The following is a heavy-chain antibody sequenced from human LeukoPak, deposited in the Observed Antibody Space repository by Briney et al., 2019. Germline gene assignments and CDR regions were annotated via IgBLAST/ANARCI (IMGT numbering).Heavy chain of an antibody. Sequence: GSLRLSCAASGFTFSSYAMSWVRQAPGKGLEWIGQISHSGSTNYNPSLKSRVTISVDTSKNHFSLKLSSVTAADTALYYCADSSSWDYWGQGTLVTVSS. CDR3: ADSSSWDY. CDR2: ISHSGST. V-gene: IGHV4-34*08. D-gene: IGHD6-13*01. J-gene: IGHJ4*02. CDR1: GFTFSSYA.